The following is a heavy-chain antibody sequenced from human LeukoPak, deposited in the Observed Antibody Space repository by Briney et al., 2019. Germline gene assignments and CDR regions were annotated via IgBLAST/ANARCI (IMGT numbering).Heavy chain of an antibody. Sequence: GGSLKLSCAASGLIFSGSAMHWVRQAPGKGLVWVGRMRSKANNYATGYATSVIGRFTISRDDSKNTRYLEMNSLKIEDTAVYFCTSQAGYSSSWETWGQGTLVTVSS. CDR2: MRSKANNYAT. CDR3: TSQAGYSSSWET. D-gene: IGHD6-13*01. CDR1: GLIFSGSA. V-gene: IGHV3-73*01. J-gene: IGHJ5*02.